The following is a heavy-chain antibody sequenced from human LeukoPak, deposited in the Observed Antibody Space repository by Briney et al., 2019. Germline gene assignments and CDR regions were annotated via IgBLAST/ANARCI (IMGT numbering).Heavy chain of an antibody. D-gene: IGHD3-10*01. CDR2: ISRDGNNQ. V-gene: IGHV3-30*03. Sequence: GRSLRLSCAASGFSFSSHDIHWVRQAPGKGLEWVAVISRDGNNQYHADSVKGRFTISRDNSKNTLYLQMNSLRAEDTAVYYCARTYPMVRGAVDYWGQGTLVTVSS. CDR3: ARTYPMVRGAVDY. CDR1: GFSFSSHD. J-gene: IGHJ4*02.